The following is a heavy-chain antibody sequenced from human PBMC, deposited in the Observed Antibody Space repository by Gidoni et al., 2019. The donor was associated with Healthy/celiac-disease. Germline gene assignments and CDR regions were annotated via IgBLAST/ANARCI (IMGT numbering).Heavy chain of an antibody. V-gene: IGHV3-7*03. CDR3: AREIVPAAIGSDWFDP. Sequence: EVQLVESGGGLVQPGGSLRLSCAASGFTCRSYWMRLVRQAPGKGLEWVANIKQGGSEKYYVDSVKGRFTISRDNAKNSLYLQMNSLRAEDTAVYYCAREIVPAAIGSDWFDPWGQGTLVTVPS. CDR1: GFTCRSYW. CDR2: IKQGGSEK. D-gene: IGHD2-2*01. J-gene: IGHJ5*02.